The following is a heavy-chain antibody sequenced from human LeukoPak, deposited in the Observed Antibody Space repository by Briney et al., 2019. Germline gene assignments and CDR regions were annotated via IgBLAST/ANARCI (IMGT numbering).Heavy chain of an antibody. J-gene: IGHJ6*03. CDR2: ISSSSTTI. Sequence: GGSLRLSCAASGFIFSSYSMKWVRQAPGKGLEWVSYISSSSTTIYYADSVKGRFTISRDNAKNSLYLQMNSLRAEDTAVYYCARGGWELPTYYYYYYMDVWGKGTTVTISS. CDR1: GFIFSSYS. CDR3: ARGGWELPTYYYYYYMDV. D-gene: IGHD1-26*01. V-gene: IGHV3-48*01.